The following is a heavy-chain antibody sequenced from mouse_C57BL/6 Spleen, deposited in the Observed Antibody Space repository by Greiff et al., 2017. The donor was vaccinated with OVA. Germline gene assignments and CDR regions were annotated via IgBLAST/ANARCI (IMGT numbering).Heavy chain of an antibody. V-gene: IGHV7-3*01. CDR3: ARYYYGSSYWYFDV. CDR1: GFTFTDYY. J-gene: IGHJ1*03. CDR2: IRNKANGYTT. Sequence: EVKLMESGGGLVPPGGSLSLSCAASGFTFTDYYMSWVRQPPGKALEWLGFIRNKANGYTTEYSASVKGRFTISRDNSQSILYLQMNALRAEDSATYYCARYYYGSSYWYFDVWGTGTTVTGSS. D-gene: IGHD1-1*01.